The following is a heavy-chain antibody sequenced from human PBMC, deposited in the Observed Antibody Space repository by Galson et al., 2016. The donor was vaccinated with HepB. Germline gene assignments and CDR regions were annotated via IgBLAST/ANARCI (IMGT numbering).Heavy chain of an antibody. D-gene: IGHD2-15*01. Sequence: SLRLSCAASGFTFSAYGMHWVRQAPGKGLEWMTFISYDGSNTYYSDSVKGRFTTSRDNSKNTVYLHMNSLRGDDTAVYYCYVVASGPPNWFDPWGQGTLVIVSS. CDR2: ISYDGSNT. V-gene: IGHV3-30*03. CDR1: GFTFSAYG. J-gene: IGHJ5*02. CDR3: YVVASGPPNWFDP.